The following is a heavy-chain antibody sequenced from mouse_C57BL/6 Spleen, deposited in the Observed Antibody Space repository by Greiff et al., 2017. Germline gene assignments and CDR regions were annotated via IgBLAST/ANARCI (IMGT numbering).Heavy chain of an antibody. Sequence: ESGPGLVKPSQSLSLTCSVTGYSITSGYYWNWIRQFPGNKLEWMGYISYDGSNNYNPSLKNRISITRDTSKNQFFLKLNSVTTEDTATYYCARDYGSSSDAMDYWGQGTSVTVSS. D-gene: IGHD1-1*01. J-gene: IGHJ4*01. V-gene: IGHV3-6*01. CDR1: GYSITSGYY. CDR3: ARDYGSSSDAMDY. CDR2: ISYDGSN.